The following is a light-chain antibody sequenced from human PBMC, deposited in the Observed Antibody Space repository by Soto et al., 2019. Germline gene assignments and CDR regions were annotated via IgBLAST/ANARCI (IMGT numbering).Light chain of an antibody. CDR1: QSVSTN. Sequence: EIVLAQSAATLSFSPWGLATLSCRASQSVSTNLAWYQQKPGQAPRLLIYGASTRATGIPARFSGSGSGTEFTLTISSLQSEDFAVYYCQQNRTFGQGTKVDIK. CDR3: QQNRT. V-gene: IGKV3-15*01. J-gene: IGKJ1*01. CDR2: GAS.